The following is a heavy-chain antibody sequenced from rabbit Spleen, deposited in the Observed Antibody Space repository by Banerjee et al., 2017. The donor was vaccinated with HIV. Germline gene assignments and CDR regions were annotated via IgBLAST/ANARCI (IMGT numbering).Heavy chain of an antibody. V-gene: IGHV1S45*01. J-gene: IGHJ4*01. CDR1: GFSFSNKAV. D-gene: IGHD1-1*01. Sequence: QEQLVESGGGLVKPEGSLKLSCTASGFSFSNKAVMCWVRQAPGKGLEWIACINAITGKAVYANWAKGRFTISKTSSTTVTLEATSLTGADTATYFCGRESFDYGGHYIDGYFNLWGPGTLVTVS. CDR3: GRESFDYGGHYIDGYFNL. CDR2: INAITGKA.